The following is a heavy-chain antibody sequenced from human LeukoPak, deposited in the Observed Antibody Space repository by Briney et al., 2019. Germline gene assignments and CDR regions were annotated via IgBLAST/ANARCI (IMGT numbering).Heavy chain of an antibody. CDR3: VKDMNPGGADV. D-gene: IGHD3-10*01. Sequence: GGSLRLSCAASGFTFSSYWMHWVRQAPGKGLVWVSRINSDASSTSYADSVKGRFTISRDNAKNTLYLQMNSLRPEDTALYYCVKDMNPGGADVWGQGTTVTVSS. J-gene: IGHJ6*02. CDR1: GFTFSSYW. V-gene: IGHV3-74*01. CDR2: INSDASST.